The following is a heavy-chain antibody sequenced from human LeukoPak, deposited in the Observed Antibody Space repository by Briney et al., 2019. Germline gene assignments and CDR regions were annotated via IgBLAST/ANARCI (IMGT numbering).Heavy chain of an antibody. J-gene: IGHJ4*02. D-gene: IGHD3-22*01. CDR3: AKDPTMIVVVIPDY. CDR1: GFTFSSYA. Sequence: GGSLRLSCAASGFTFSSYAVSWVRQAPGKGLEWVSAISGSGGSTYYADSVKGRFTISRDNSKNTLYLQMNSLRAEDTAVYYCAKDPTMIVVVIPDYWGQGTLVTDSS. V-gene: IGHV3-23*01. CDR2: ISGSGGST.